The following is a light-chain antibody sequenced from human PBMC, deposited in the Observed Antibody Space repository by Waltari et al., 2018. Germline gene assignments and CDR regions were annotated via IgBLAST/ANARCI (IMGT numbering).Light chain of an antibody. J-gene: IGKJ1*01. Sequence: DIVMTQSPFSLPVTPGEPASISCRSSQSLLHRNGNNYMDWYLQKPGQYQQLLIYLGSNRASGVADRFSASGSGTDFTLKISRVEAEDVGVYYCMQSLLALWTFGQGTKVEIK. V-gene: IGKV2-28*01. CDR1: QSLLHRNGNNY. CDR3: MQSLLALWT. CDR2: LGS.